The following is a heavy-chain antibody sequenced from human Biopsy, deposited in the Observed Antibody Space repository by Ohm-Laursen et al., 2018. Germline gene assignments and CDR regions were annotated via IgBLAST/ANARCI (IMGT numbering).Heavy chain of an antibody. CDR1: GGSIYNFF. J-gene: IGHJ4*02. CDR2: IYYSGST. Sequence: TLSLTCTVSGGSIYNFFWNWIRQPPGKGLEWIGYIYYSGSTNYNPSLKSRVTISVDRSKNHFSLELSSVTAADTAVYYCARVGVGAPSIDYFDSWGQGALVTVSS. V-gene: IGHV4-59*01. D-gene: IGHD1-26*01. CDR3: ARVGVGAPSIDYFDS.